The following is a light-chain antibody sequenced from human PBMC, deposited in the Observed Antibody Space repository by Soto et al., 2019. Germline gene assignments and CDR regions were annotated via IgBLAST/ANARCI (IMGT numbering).Light chain of an antibody. V-gene: IGKV4-1*01. CDR3: QQYYSTPPT. CDR1: QSVLYTSNNKNY. Sequence: DIVMTQSPDSLAVSLGERATINCKSSQSVLYTSNNKNYLAWYQQKQGQPPKVLIYWASTRESGVPDRFSGSGSGTDFTLTISSLQAEDVAVYYCQQYYSTPPTFGQGTKVEI. J-gene: IGKJ1*01. CDR2: WAS.